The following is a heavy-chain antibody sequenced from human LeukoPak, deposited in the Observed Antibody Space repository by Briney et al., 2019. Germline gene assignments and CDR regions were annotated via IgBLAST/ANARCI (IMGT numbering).Heavy chain of an antibody. CDR3: ARTVGYYDSSGYYDY. V-gene: IGHV3-66*01. CDR2: IYSGGST. CDR1: GFTVSSNY. Sequence: PGGSLRLSCAASGFTVSSNYMSWVRQAPGKGLEWVSVIYSGGSTYYADSVKGRFTISRDNSKNTLYLQMNSLRAEDTAVYYCARTVGYYDSSGYYDYWGQGTLATVSS. D-gene: IGHD3-22*01. J-gene: IGHJ4*02.